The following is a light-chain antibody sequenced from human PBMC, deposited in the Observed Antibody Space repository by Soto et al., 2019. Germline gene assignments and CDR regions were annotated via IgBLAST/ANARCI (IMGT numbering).Light chain of an antibody. CDR1: QSISSW. CDR3: QQYSSYQCT. Sequence: DIQMTQSPSTLSASIGDRVTITCRASQSISSWLAWYQQKPGKAPKLLIFDVSTLESGVPSRFSGRGSGTEFTLTISSLQPDDLATYYCQQYSSYQCTFGQGTKVDIK. CDR2: DVS. J-gene: IGKJ1*01. V-gene: IGKV1-5*01.